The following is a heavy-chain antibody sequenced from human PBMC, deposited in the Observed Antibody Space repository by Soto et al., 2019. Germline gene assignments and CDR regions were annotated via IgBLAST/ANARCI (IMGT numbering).Heavy chain of an antibody. D-gene: IGHD1-26*01. CDR1: GGSISSYY. V-gene: IGHV4-59*01. Sequence: SETLSLTCTVSGGSISSYYWSWIRQPPGKGLEWIGYIYYSGSTNYNPSLKGRVTISVDTSKNQFSLKLSSVTAADTAVYYCARGGETTIVGSPDDAFDIWGQGTLVTVSS. J-gene: IGHJ3*02. CDR2: IYYSGST. CDR3: ARGGETTIVGSPDDAFDI.